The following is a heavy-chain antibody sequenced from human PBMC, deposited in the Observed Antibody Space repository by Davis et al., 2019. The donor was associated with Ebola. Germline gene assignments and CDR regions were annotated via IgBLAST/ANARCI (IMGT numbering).Heavy chain of an antibody. V-gene: IGHV4-34*01. Sequence: SETLSLTCAVYGGSFSGYYWSWIRQPPGKGLEWIGEINHSGSTNYNPSLKSRVTISVDTSKNQFSLKLSSVTAADTAVYYCAGLAAYSSSSFDYWGQGTLVTVSS. J-gene: IGHJ4*02. CDR2: INHSGST. CDR3: AGLAAYSSSSFDY. CDR1: GGSFSGYY. D-gene: IGHD6-6*01.